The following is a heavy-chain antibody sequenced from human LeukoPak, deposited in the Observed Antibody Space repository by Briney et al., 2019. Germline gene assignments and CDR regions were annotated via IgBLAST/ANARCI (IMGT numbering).Heavy chain of an antibody. CDR1: GFTFTNYA. CDR3: ARRVGPTPRDY. V-gene: IGHV3-64D*09. J-gene: IGHJ4*02. CDR2: VSSNGGST. Sequence: GGSLKLSCSASGFTFTNYAMHWVRQAPGKGLESVSAVSSNGGSTYYADSVKGRFTISRDNSKNTLYLQMSSLRAEDTAVSYCARRVGPTPRDYWGRGTLVTVSS.